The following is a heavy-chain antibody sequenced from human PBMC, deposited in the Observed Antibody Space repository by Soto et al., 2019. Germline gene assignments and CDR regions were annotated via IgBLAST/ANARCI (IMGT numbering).Heavy chain of an antibody. Sequence: QVQLVESGGGVVQPGRSLRLSCAASGFTFSSYGMHWVRQAPGKGLEWVAVISYDGSNKYYADSVKGRFTISRDNSKNTLYLQMNSLRAEDPAVYYCAKDLRAKLPPTLFDYWGQGTLVTVSS. CDR3: AKDLRAKLPPTLFDY. V-gene: IGHV3-30*18. CDR1: GFTFSSYG. J-gene: IGHJ4*02. D-gene: IGHD1-26*01. CDR2: ISYDGSNK.